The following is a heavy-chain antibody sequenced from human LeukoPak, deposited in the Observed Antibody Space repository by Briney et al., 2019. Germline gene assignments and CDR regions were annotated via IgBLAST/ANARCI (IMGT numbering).Heavy chain of an antibody. Sequence: ASVKVSCKASGYTFTGYYMHWVQQAPGQGLEWMGWINPNSGGTNYAQKFQGRVTMTRDTSISTAYMELSRLRSDDTAVYYCARNRGLLWFGELLYYFDYWGQGTLVTVSS. J-gene: IGHJ4*02. D-gene: IGHD3-10*01. CDR2: INPNSGGT. V-gene: IGHV1-2*02. CDR1: GYTFTGYY. CDR3: ARNRGLLWFGELLYYFDY.